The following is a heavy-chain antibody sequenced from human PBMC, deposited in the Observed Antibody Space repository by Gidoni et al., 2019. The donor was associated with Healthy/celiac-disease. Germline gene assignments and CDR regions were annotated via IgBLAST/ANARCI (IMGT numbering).Heavy chain of an antibody. V-gene: IGHV3-15*01. Sequence: EVQLVESGGGLVKPGGSLRLSCAASGFTFSNAWMSWVRQAPGKGLEWVGRIKSKTDGGTTDYAAPVKGRFTISRDDSKNTLYLQMNSLKTEDTAVYYCTTVLLWFGGIDYDYWGQGTLVTVSS. D-gene: IGHD3-10*01. CDR2: IKSKTDGGTT. CDR3: TTVLLWFGGIDYDY. CDR1: GFTFSNAW. J-gene: IGHJ4*02.